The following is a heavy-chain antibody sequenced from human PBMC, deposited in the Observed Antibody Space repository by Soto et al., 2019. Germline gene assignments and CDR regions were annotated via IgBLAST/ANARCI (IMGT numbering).Heavy chain of an antibody. Sequence: GESLKISCNDSGYSFTSYWIRWVRQMPGNGLEWMGIIYPGDSDNSYSRPFQGQVTISADKSISTAYLQWSSLKASDTAMYYCARGDIVVVPAAIPDYYYYGMDVWGQGTTVTVSS. CDR1: GYSFTSYW. V-gene: IGHV5-51*01. D-gene: IGHD2-2*02. CDR3: ARGDIVVVPAAIPDYYYYGMDV. CDR2: IYPGDSDN. J-gene: IGHJ6*02.